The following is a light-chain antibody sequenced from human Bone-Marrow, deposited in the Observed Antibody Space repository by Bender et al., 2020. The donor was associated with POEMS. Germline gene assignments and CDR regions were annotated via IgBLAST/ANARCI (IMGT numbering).Light chain of an antibody. CDR3: GTWDSSLSAVI. V-gene: IGLV1-51*01. CDR2: DNN. CDR1: RSNIGNNF. J-gene: IGLJ2*01. Sequence: QSVLTQPPSVSAAPGQTVTISCAGSRSNIGNNFVSWYQQVPGTAPKLLIYDNNERPSGIPGRFSGSKSGTSATLDITGLQTGDEADYFCGTWDSSLSAVIFGGGTKVTVL.